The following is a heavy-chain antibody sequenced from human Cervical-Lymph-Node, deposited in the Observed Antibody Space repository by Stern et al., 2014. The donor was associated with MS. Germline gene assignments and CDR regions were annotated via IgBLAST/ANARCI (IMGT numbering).Heavy chain of an antibody. CDR3: VHPYHDGANSEPYFDY. Sequence: QVTLRESGPTLVKPTQTLTLTCTFSGFSLTTSGVGVGWVRQPPGKALEWLALLYCDDDKRYSPSLKSRLTLTKDTSKNQVVLTMTNIDPVDTGTYFCVHPYHDGANSEPYFDYWGQGTLVTVSS. D-gene: IGHD4/OR15-4a*01. CDR2: LYCDDDK. J-gene: IGHJ4*02. V-gene: IGHV2-5*02. CDR1: GFSLTTSGVG.